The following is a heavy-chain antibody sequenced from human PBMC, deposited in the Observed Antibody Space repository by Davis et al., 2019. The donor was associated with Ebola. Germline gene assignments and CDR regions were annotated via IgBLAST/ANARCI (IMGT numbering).Heavy chain of an antibody. CDR1: GFTFSSYW. D-gene: IGHD4-11*01. CDR2: INYDGSAT. Sequence: HTGGSLRLSCAASGFTFSSYWMHWVRQAPGKGLVWVSRINYDGSATTYADSVKGRFTISRDNAKNTLYLQMNSLGAEDTAIYYCAKEMTTVTGVDYWGQGTLVTVSS. CDR3: AKEMTTVTGVDY. V-gene: IGHV3-74*01. J-gene: IGHJ4*02.